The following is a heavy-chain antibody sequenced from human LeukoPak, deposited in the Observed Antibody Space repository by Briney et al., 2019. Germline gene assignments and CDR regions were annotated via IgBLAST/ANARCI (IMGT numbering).Heavy chain of an antibody. CDR2: ISGSGGST. J-gene: IGHJ4*02. V-gene: IGHV3-23*01. Sequence: PGGSLRLSCAASGFTFSSYWMHWVRQAPGKGLEWVSAISGSGGSTYYADSVKGRFTISRDNSKNTLYLQMNSLRAEDTAVYYCAKPTQINYDFWSGYYLFYYWGQGTLVTVSS. D-gene: IGHD3-3*01. CDR3: AKPTQINYDFWSGYYLFYY. CDR1: GFTFSSYW.